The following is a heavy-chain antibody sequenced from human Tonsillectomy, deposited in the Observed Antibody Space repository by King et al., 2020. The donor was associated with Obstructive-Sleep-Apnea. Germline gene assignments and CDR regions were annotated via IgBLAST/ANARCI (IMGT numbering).Heavy chain of an antibody. Sequence: QLVQSGAEVKKPGESLRISCKGSGYSFTSYWISWVRQMPGKGLEWMGRIDPSDSYTNYSPSFQGHVTISADKSISTGYLQWSSLKASETAMYYCARHDCTTALCIEPFDLWGRGPLVTVSS. V-gene: IGHV5-10-1*03. J-gene: IGHJ2*01. CDR1: GYSFTSYW. CDR3: ARHDCTTALCIEPFDL. CDR2: IDPSDSYT. D-gene: IGHD2-8*01.